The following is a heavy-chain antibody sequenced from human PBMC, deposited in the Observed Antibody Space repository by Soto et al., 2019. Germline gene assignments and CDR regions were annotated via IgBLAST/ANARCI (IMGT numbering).Heavy chain of an antibody. J-gene: IGHJ4*02. V-gene: IGHV3-9*01. Sequence: SGGSLRLSCAASGFTFDDYAMHWVRQAPGKGLEWVSGISWNSGSIGYADSVKGRFTISRDNAKNSLYLQMNSLRAEDTALYYCAKDMGPNYDGDFDYWGQGTLVTVSS. CDR2: ISWNSGSI. CDR3: AKDMGPNYDGDFDY. CDR1: GFTFDDYA. D-gene: IGHD3-22*01.